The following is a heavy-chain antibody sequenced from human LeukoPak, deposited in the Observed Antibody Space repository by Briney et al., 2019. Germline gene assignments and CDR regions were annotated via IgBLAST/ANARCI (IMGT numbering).Heavy chain of an antibody. V-gene: IGHV1-69*13. CDR3: ARGTTVTTTVLVPNDAFDI. Sequence: SVKVSCKASGGTFNSYAINWVRQAPGQGLEWMGGSIPMFGTTNFAPEFQGRVTITADEFTNTAYMELTGLKSEDTAVYYCARGTTVTTTVLVPNDAFDIWGQGTMVTVSS. CDR1: GGTFNSYA. CDR2: SIPMFGTT. D-gene: IGHD4-17*01. J-gene: IGHJ3*02.